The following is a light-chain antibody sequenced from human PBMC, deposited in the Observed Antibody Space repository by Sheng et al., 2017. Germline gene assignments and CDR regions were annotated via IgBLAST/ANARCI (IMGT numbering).Light chain of an antibody. CDR1: QTINNY. J-gene: IGKJ1*01. V-gene: IGKV3-15*01. CDR3: QQTYSTVWA. CDR2: DAS. Sequence: EIVMTQSPATLSVSPGERATLSCRASQTINNYLAWFQQKPGQAPRLLIYDASTRATGLPARFTGSGSGTEFTLTISSLQPEDFATYYCQQTYSTVWAFGQGTKV.